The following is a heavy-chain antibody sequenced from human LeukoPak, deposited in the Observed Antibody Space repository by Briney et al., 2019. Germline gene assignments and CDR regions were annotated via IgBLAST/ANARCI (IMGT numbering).Heavy chain of an antibody. V-gene: IGHV3-23*01. CDR3: AKDFQGVFADAFDI. CDR1: GFTFSSYA. D-gene: IGHD3-10*01. CDR2: ISGSGSST. Sequence: GGSLRLSCAASGFTFSSYAMTWVRQAPGKGLEWVSAISGSGSSTYYADSVKGRFTISRDNSKNTLYLQMNSLRAEDTAIYYCAKDFQGVFADAFDIWGQGTMVTVSS. J-gene: IGHJ3*02.